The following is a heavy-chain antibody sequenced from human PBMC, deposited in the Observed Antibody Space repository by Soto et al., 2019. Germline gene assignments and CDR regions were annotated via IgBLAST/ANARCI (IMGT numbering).Heavy chain of an antibody. CDR1: GYAYRIYA. J-gene: IGHJ4*02. V-gene: IGHV1-18*01. D-gene: IGHD2-2*01. Sequence: QIRLVQSGAEVKKPGASVRISCKTSGYAYRIYAITWVRQAPGQGLEWMGWISTYNHDTRYAQRFQGRLSMATDTSTSPAYMELRSLTSDDTAVYYCARAPSTTSGDKLYMDYWGQGTLVTVSS. CDR2: ISTYNHDT. CDR3: ARAPSTTSGDKLYMDY.